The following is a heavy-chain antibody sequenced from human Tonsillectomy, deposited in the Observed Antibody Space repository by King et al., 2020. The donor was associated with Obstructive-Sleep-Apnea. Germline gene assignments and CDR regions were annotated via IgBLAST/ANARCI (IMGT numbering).Heavy chain of an antibody. Sequence: QLVQSGAEVKKPGASVRVSCKASGYTFTSYDINWVRQATGQGLEWLGWMNPNSGNTGYAQKFQGRVTMTRNTSISTVYMDLISLRCEDTAVYYCARGPSYDDNFPFDYWGQGTLVTVSS. V-gene: IGHV1-8*01. CDR3: ARGPSYDDNFPFDY. J-gene: IGHJ4*02. D-gene: IGHD4-17*01. CDR2: MNPNSGNT. CDR1: GYTFTSYD.